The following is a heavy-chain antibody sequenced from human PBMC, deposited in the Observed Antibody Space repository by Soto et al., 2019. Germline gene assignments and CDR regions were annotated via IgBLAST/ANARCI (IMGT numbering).Heavy chain of an antibody. CDR3: ARVRSWGFSYYYYGMDV. D-gene: IGHD3-10*01. Sequence: SETLSLTCTVSGGSISSGDYYWSWIRQPPGKGLEWIGYIYYSGSTYYNPSLRSRVTISVDTPKNQFSLKLSSVTAADTAVYYCARVRSWGFSYYYYGMDVWGQGTTVTVS. CDR2: IYYSGST. CDR1: GGSISSGDYY. J-gene: IGHJ6*02. V-gene: IGHV4-30-4*01.